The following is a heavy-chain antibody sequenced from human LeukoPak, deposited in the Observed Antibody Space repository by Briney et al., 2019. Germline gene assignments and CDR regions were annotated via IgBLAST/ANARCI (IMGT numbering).Heavy chain of an antibody. V-gene: IGHV3-48*04. CDR3: ASGRTGYEYFQH. D-gene: IGHD5-12*01. CDR2: ISSSGHTI. J-gene: IGHJ1*01. CDR1: GFTFSSYS. Sequence: GGSLRLSCAASGFTFSSYSMNWVRQAPGKGLEWVSYISSSGHTIYYADSVKGRFTISRDNAKNSLYLQMNSLRAEDTAVYYCASGRTGYEYFQHWGQGTLVTVSS.